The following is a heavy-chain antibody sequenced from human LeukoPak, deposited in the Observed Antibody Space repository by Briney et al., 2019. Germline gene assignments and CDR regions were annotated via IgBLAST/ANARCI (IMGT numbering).Heavy chain of an antibody. CDR3: ARDDYNRH. D-gene: IGHD4-11*01. V-gene: IGHV3-74*01. J-gene: IGHJ4*02. Sequence: GRSLRLSRAASGFTFSSYGMHWVRQAPGKGLVWVSRIRSDGSSTTYADSVKGRFTISRDNTKNTLYLQMNSLRADDTAVYYCARDDYNRHWGQGTLVTVSS. CDR1: GFTFSSYG. CDR2: IRSDGSST.